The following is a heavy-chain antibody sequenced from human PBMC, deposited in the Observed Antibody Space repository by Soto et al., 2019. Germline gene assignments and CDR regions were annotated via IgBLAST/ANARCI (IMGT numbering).Heavy chain of an antibody. V-gene: IGHV4-59*01. CDR1: GGSISSYY. CDR2: IYYSGST. J-gene: IGHJ5*02. D-gene: IGHD6-13*01. Sequence: SETLSLTCTVSGGSISSYYWSWIRQPPGKGLEWIGYIYYSGSTNYNPSLKSRVTISVDTSKNQFSLKLSSVTAADTAVYYCARGYSSSWYWFDPWGQGTLVTASS. CDR3: ARGYSSSWYWFDP.